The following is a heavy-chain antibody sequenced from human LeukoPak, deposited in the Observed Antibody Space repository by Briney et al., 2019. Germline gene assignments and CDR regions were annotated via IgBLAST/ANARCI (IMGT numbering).Heavy chain of an antibody. V-gene: IGHV4-59*01. D-gene: IGHD4-11*01. Sequence: SETLSLTCTVSGGSISSYYWSWIRQPPGKGLEWIGYIYYSGSTNYNPSLKSRVTISVDTSKNQFSLKLSSVTAADTAVYYCARGPTTVPATYYFDYWGRGTLVTVSS. CDR1: GGSISSYY. J-gene: IGHJ4*02. CDR3: ARGPTTVPATYYFDY. CDR2: IYYSGST.